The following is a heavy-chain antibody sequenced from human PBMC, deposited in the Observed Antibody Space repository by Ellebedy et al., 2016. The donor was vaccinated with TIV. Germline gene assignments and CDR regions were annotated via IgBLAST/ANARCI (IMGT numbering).Heavy chain of an antibody. J-gene: IGHJ5*02. CDR2: ISAYNGNT. CDR3: ARGGIYPQNWFDP. V-gene: IGHV1-18*01. CDR1: GYTFTSYG. Sequence: ASVKVSXKASGYTFTSYGITWVRQPPGQGLEWMGWISAYNGNTNFAQKFQGRVTMTTDTSTNTVYMELESLRSDDTAVYYCARGGIYPQNWFDPWGQGTLVTVSS. D-gene: IGHD1-1*01.